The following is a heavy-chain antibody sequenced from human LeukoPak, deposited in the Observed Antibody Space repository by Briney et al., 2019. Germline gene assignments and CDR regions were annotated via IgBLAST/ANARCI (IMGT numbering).Heavy chain of an antibody. V-gene: IGHV3-33*01. J-gene: IGHJ4*02. CDR3: ARKEGDLGYCSGGSCGDFDY. Sequence: GGCLRLSCAAPGFSFTSYGRHWVCQAPGKGIEWVAVILYDVGNKYYADSVKGRFTISRDNSKNTLYLQMNSLRVEDTAFYYCARKEGDLGYCSGGSCGDFDYWGQGTLVTVSS. D-gene: IGHD2-15*01. CDR2: ILYDVGNK. CDR1: GFSFTSYG.